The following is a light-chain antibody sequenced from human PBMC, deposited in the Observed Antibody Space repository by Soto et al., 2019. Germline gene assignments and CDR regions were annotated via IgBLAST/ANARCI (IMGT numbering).Light chain of an antibody. CDR1: QSISSW. J-gene: IGKJ3*01. CDR3: QQYNSYPLT. V-gene: IGKV1-5*01. CDR2: DAS. Sequence: DIQMTQSPSTLSASLGDRVTITCRASQSISSWLAWYQQKPGEAPKLLIYDASSLPSGVPSRFSGSGSGTDFSLTISSLQPDDFATYYCQQYNSYPLTFGPGTKVDIK.